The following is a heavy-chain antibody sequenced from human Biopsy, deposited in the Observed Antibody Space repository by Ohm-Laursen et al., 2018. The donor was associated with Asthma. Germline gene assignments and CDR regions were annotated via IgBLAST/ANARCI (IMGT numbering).Heavy chain of an antibody. J-gene: IGHJ6*02. CDR1: SGSGGYMRSGNYY. Sequence: SETLSLTCSLSSGSGGYMRSGNYYWGWIRQPPGKGLGWIGSTCYSGTTYYNPSLESRVPVSADTSKNQFSLKLTSVTAADTAVYYCVRGSSSWHHGPFHYYYGLDVWGQGTTATVSS. CDR2: TCYSGTT. D-gene: IGHD6-13*01. CDR3: VRGSSSWHHGPFHYYYGLDV. V-gene: IGHV4-39*01.